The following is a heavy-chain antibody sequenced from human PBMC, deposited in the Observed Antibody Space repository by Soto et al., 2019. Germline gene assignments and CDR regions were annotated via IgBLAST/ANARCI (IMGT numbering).Heavy chain of an antibody. J-gene: IGHJ6*02. CDR1: GYKFISHS. D-gene: IGHD2-21*01. CDR2: ISAYNGNT. Sequence: QIQLVQSGGEVKKPGASVKVSCKSSGYKFISHSITWVRQAPGQGLEWMGRISAYNGNTNYAQKLQGRVTMTTDTSKNTAYMEMRSLRSDDTAVYYCARGAFCGGATGCRDMDVWGQGTTVTVSS. CDR3: ARGAFCGGATGCRDMDV. V-gene: IGHV1-18*01.